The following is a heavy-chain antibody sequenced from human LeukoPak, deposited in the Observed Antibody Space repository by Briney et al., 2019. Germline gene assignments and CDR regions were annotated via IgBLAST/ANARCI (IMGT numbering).Heavy chain of an antibody. CDR3: ARDGDQDWFDP. CDR1: GYTFTSYG. J-gene: IGHJ5*02. CDR2: INPNSGGT. D-gene: IGHD7-27*01. Sequence: ASVKVSCKASGYTFTSYGISWVRQAPGQGLEWMGRINPNSGGTNYAQKFQGRVTMTRDTSISTAYMELSRLRSDDTAVYYCARDGDQDWFDPWGQGTLVTVSS. V-gene: IGHV1-2*06.